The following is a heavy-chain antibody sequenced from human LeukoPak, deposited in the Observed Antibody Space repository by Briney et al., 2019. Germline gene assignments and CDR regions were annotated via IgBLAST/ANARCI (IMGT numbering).Heavy chain of an antibody. J-gene: IGHJ5*02. V-gene: IGHV3-30*04. CDR1: GFTFSSYA. CDR3: ARGLSLQWLRDGNWFDP. Sequence: GGSLRLSCAASGFTFSSYAIHWVRQAPGKGLEWVAVISFDGTDAFYADSVKGRFTISRDNAKNSLYLQMNSLRAEDTAVYYCARGLSLQWLRDGNWFDPWGQGTLVTVSS. D-gene: IGHD6-19*01. CDR2: ISFDGTDA.